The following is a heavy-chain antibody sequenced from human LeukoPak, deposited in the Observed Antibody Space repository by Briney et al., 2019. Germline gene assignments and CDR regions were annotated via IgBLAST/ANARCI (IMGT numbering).Heavy chain of an antibody. Sequence: GGSLRLSCAASRFTLSTYWMSWVRQAPGKGLEWVAHIKQDGSQEYYVDSVKGRFTISRDNAKNSLYLQMGSLRAEDTAVYYCATSRTFDYWGQGTLVTVSS. CDR2: IKQDGSQE. J-gene: IGHJ4*02. CDR1: RFTLSTYW. CDR3: ATSRTFDY. D-gene: IGHD1-7*01. V-gene: IGHV3-7*01.